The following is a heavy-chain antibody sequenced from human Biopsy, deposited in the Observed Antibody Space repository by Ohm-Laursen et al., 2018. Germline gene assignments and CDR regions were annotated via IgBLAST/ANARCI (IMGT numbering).Heavy chain of an antibody. CDR3: ARDPLNGHKHFDY. CDR2: INCKTGAT. V-gene: IGHV1-2*02. J-gene: IGHJ4*02. Sequence: ASVKDSCKASSYTFTDYNIHWMRQAPGQGLEWLGYINCKTGATNYAQKFQGTVTMTRDTSISTAYLALGSLRSADTAIYYCARDPLNGHKHFDYWGQGSLVTASS. D-gene: IGHD2-8*01. CDR1: SYTFTDYN.